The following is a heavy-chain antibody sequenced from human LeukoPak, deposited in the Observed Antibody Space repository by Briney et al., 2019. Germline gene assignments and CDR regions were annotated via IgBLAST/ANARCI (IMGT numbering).Heavy chain of an antibody. CDR1: GFTFSRYA. D-gene: IGHD6-13*01. V-gene: IGHV3-23*01. CDR3: VLRGVSTDY. CDR2: IIGSVCST. J-gene: IGHJ4*02. Sequence: GGSLRLSCAASGFTFSRYAMRWVRQAPGKGLEWVSAIIGSVCSTYYPHSVERRFTISRDNSKNTLYLQMNSLRAEDTAVYYCVLRGVSTDYWGQGTLVTVSS.